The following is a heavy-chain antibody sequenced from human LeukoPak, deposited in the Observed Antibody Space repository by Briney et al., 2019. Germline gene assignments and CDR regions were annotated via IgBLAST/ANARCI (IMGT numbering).Heavy chain of an antibody. Sequence: SETLSLACTVSGDSISSHYWSWIRQPPGKGLEGIGFIYYSGSTNYNPSLRSRVTISVDTSKKQFSLMLRSVTAADTAVYYCARRSSSSYYYYYMDVWGKGTTVTVSS. CDR1: GDSISSHY. CDR2: IYYSGST. V-gene: IGHV4-59*11. D-gene: IGHD6-13*01. J-gene: IGHJ6*03. CDR3: ARRSSSSYYYYYMDV.